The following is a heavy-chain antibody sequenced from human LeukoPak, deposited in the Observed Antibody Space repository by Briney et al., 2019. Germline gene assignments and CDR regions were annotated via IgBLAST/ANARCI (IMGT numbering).Heavy chain of an antibody. J-gene: IGHJ4*01. D-gene: IGHD6-25*01. V-gene: IGHV4-39*01. CDR2: IYSSGST. Sequence: SETLSLTCNVSGVSISSSSYYWGWIRQPPGKGLEWIGSIYSSGSTYYNSSLKSRVTISIDTSKNQVSLKMSTVTAADTAVYYCAKSGGYGLIDYWGQGTLVTVSS. CDR1: GVSISSSSYY. CDR3: AKSGGYGLIDY.